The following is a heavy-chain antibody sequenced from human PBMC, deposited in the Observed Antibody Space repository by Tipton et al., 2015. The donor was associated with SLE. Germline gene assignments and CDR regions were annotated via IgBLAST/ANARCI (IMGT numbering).Heavy chain of an antibody. CDR3: ARRPDGFDI. J-gene: IGHJ3*02. CDR2: INHSGST. Sequence: TLSLTCTVSGGSISSNSYYWGWIRQPPGQGLEWIGEINHSGSTNQNTSLKSRVTISVDASKNHFSLKLSSVTAADTAVYYCARRPDGFDIWGQGTMVIVSS. CDR1: GGSISSNSYY. V-gene: IGHV4-39*02.